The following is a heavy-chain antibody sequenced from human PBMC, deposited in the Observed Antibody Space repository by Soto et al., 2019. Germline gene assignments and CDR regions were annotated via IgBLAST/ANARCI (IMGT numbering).Heavy chain of an antibody. V-gene: IGHV1-18*01. CDR2: ISVYNGNT. CDR1: GYMFISYG. D-gene: IGHD3-10*01. CDR3: ARDLDGSGSYYTDY. Sequence: QVQLVQSGAEVKKPGASVRVSCKASGYMFISYGINWVRQAPGQGLEWMGWISVYNGNTKYAQNLQGRVTMTTDTSTSTAYMEMRSPTSDDTAVYYCARDLDGSGSYYTDYWGPGTLVTVSS. J-gene: IGHJ4*02.